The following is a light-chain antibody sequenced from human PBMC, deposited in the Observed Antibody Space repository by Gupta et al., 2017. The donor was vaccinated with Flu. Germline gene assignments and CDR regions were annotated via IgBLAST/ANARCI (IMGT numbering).Light chain of an antibody. V-gene: IGKV4-1*01. CDR3: QQYDTTPYT. CDR2: WAS. J-gene: IGKJ2*01. CDR1: QSVLHSSNNKDY. Sequence: DIVMTQSPDSLAVSLGERATINCKSSQSVLHSSNNKDYLAWYRQKPGQPPELLIYWASTRESGVPDRFSGSGSGTDFTLTISSLQAEDLAVYYCQQYDTTPYTFGQGTKLEI.